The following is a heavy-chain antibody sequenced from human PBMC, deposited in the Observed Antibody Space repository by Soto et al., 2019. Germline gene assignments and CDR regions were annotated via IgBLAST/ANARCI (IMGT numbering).Heavy chain of an antibody. V-gene: IGHV3-30-3*01. D-gene: IGHD4-17*01. J-gene: IGHJ4*02. CDR3: ARELVTVTTLDNGGFDY. CDR1: GFTFSSYA. CDR2: ISYDGSNK. Sequence: GGSLRLSCAASGFTFSSYAMHWVRQAPGKGLEWVAVISYDGSNKYYADSVKGRFTISRDNSKNTLYLQMNSLRAEDTAVYYCARELVTVTTLDNGGFDYWGQGTLVTVSS.